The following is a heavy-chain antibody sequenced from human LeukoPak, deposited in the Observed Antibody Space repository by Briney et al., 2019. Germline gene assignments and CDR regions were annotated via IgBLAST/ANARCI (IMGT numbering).Heavy chain of an antibody. D-gene: IGHD2-2*01. J-gene: IGHJ5*02. V-gene: IGHV1-69*13. Sequence: ASVKVSCKASGGTFSSYAISWVRQAPGQGLEWMGGIIPIFGTANYAQKFQGRVTITADESTSTAYMELSSLRSEDTAVYYCARDPQNTEYQLLETNWFDPWGQGTLVAVSS. CDR2: IIPIFGTA. CDR3: ARDPQNTEYQLLETNWFDP. CDR1: GGTFSSYA.